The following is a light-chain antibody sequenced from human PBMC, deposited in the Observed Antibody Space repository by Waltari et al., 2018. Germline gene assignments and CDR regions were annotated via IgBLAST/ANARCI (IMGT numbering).Light chain of an antibody. CDR3: ATWDVRLTIIL. CDR1: RSNIEPNY. J-gene: IGLJ2*01. V-gene: IGLV1-51*02. CDR2: EMD. Sequence: QSVLTQPPSMSAAPGQKVTISCSGGRSNIEPNYVAWYQKVPGTAPKLLIYEMDRRAPGIPARFSGSKFGTSATLDIIGLQTGDEADYYCATWDVRLTIILFGGGTKLTVL.